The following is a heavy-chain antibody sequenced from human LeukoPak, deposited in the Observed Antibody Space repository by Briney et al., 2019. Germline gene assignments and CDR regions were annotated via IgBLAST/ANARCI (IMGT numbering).Heavy chain of an antibody. V-gene: IGHV4-4*02. D-gene: IGHD3-10*01. CDR1: GGSISSSNW. CDR3: ARGPPYYGSGSPHDY. CDR2: IYHSGST. Sequence: SETLSLTCAVSGGSISSSNWWSWVRQPPGKGLEWIGEIYHSGSTNYNPSLKSRVTISVDKSKNLFSLKLSSVTAADTAVYYCARGPPYYGSGSPHDYWGQGTLVTVSS. J-gene: IGHJ4*02.